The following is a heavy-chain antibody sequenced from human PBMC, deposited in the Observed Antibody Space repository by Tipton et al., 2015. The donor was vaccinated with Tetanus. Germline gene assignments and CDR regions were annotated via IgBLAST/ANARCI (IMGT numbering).Heavy chain of an antibody. J-gene: IGHJ5*02. CDR1: GGSIRSGGYY. V-gene: IGHV4-31*03. D-gene: IGHD2-8*01. CDR2: IYYTGNT. CDR3: ARRLIQNWFDP. Sequence: TLSLTCTVSGGSIRSGGYYWTWIRQHPERGLEWIGYIYYTGNTYYNPSLKSRVTISVDSSKNQFSLILTSLTAADTAVYYCARRLIQNWFDPWGQGTLVTVSS.